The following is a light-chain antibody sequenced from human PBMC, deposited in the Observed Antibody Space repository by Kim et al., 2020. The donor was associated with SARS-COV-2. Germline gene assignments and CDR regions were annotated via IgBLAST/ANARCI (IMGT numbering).Light chain of an antibody. CDR3: NSRDSSGNHLKV. CDR2: GKN. J-gene: IGLJ3*02. Sequence: GQTVRITWQGASLRSYYASWYQQKPGQAPVLVIYGKNNRPSGIPDRFSGSSSGNTASLTITGAQAEDEADYYCNSRDSSGNHLKVFGGGTKLTVL. CDR1: SLRSYY. V-gene: IGLV3-19*01.